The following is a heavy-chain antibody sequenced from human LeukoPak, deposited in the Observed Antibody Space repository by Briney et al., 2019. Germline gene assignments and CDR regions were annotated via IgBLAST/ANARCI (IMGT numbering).Heavy chain of an antibody. CDR2: IYYSGST. CDR3: AREDSSGPPVDSSYGMDV. Sequence: PSETLSLTCTVSGGSISSGGYYWSWIRQHPGKGLEWIGYIYYSGSTYYNPSLKSRVTISVDTSKNQFSLKLSSVTAADTAVYYCAREDSSGPPVDSSYGMDVWGQGTTVTVSS. V-gene: IGHV4-31*03. J-gene: IGHJ6*02. CDR1: GGSISSGGYY. D-gene: IGHD6-19*01.